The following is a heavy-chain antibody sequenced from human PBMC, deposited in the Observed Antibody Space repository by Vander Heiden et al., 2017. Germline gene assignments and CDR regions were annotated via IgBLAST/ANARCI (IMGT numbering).Heavy chain of an antibody. Sequence: QVQLVQSGAEVKKPGASVQAPCKASGYTFTSYDINWVRQATGQGLEWMGWMNPNGGNTGYAQKFQGRVTMTRNTSISTAYMELSSLRSEETAVYYCARVAGDYYDSSGYLHYFDYWGQGTLVTVSS. J-gene: IGHJ4*02. D-gene: IGHD3-22*01. CDR2: MNPNGGNT. CDR1: GYTFTSYD. CDR3: ARVAGDYYDSSGYLHYFDY. V-gene: IGHV1-8*01.